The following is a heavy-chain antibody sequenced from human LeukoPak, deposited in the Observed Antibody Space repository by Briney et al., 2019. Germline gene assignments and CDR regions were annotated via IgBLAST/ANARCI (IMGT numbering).Heavy chain of an antibody. CDR3: ARECYSGSWGRRRNWFDP. Sequence: ASVTVSCKASGYTFTSYDINWVRQATGQGLEWMGWMNPNSGNTGYAQKFQGRVTMTRNTSISTAYMELSSLRSEDTAVYYCARECYSGSWGRRRNWFDPWGQGTLVTVSS. V-gene: IGHV1-8*01. CDR2: MNPNSGNT. D-gene: IGHD6-13*01. J-gene: IGHJ5*02. CDR1: GYTFTSYD.